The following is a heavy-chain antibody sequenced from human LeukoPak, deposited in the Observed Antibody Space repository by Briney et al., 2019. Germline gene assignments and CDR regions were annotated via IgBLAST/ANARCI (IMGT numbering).Heavy chain of an antibody. J-gene: IGHJ4*02. D-gene: IGHD3-22*01. CDR2: ISDSGGST. CDR1: GGSISSYY. Sequence: ETLSLTCTVSGGSISSYYWSWIRQPAGKGLEWVAGISDSGGSTNYADSVKGRFTISRDNPKNTLYLQMNSLRAEDTAVYFCAKRGVVIRVILVGFHKEAYYFDSWGQGALVTVSS. V-gene: IGHV3-23*01. CDR3: AKRGVVIRVILVGFHKEAYYFDS.